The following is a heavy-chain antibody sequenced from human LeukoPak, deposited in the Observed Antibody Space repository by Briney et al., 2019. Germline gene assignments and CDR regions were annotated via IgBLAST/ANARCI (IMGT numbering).Heavy chain of an antibody. D-gene: IGHD3-10*01. J-gene: IGHJ6*03. CDR3: ARVDQQLWFGELIPSYMDV. CDR1: GYTFTNYG. V-gene: IGHV1-18*01. CDR2: ISTYTGIT. Sequence: ASVKVSCKASGYTFTNYGVSWVRQAPGQGLEWMGWISTYTGITTYVQKFQGRVTMTTDTSTSTAYMELRSLRSDDTAVYYCARVDQQLWFGELIPSYMDVWGKGTTVTISS.